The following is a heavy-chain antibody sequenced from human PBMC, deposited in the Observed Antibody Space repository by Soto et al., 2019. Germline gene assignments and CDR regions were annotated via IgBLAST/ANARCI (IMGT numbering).Heavy chain of an antibody. J-gene: IGHJ4*02. D-gene: IGHD2-15*01. CDR1: GFTISSHD. CDR2: IRGSCGGT. V-gene: IGHV3-23*01. Sequence: GGSLRLSCAASGFTISSHDMNWVRQAPGKGLEWVSAIRGSCGGTYYADSVKGRFTISSDTSRNKLYLQMNSLRCEDKAVNYLSRGYDIGWNYLYFWAQGTLVTVPS. CDR3: SRGYDIGWNYLYF.